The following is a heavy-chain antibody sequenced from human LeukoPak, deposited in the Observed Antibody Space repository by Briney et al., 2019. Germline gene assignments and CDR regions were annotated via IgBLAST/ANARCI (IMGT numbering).Heavy chain of an antibody. D-gene: IGHD2-2*01. CDR3: AKEPPKGGSTSPAGGDY. V-gene: IGHV3-30*18. CDR2: ISYDGSNK. J-gene: IGHJ4*02. CDR1: GFTFSSYG. Sequence: PGRSLRLSCAASGFTFSSYGMHWVRQAPGKGLEWVAVISYDGSNKYYADSVKGRFTISRDNSKNTLYLQMNSLRAEDTAVYYCAKEPPKGGSTSPAGGDYWGQGTLVTASS.